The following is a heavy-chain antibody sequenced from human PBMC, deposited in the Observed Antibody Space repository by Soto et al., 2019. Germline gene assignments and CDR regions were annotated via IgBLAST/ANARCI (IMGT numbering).Heavy chain of an antibody. V-gene: IGHV3-21*01. D-gene: IGHD6-6*01. J-gene: IGHJ6*02. CDR1: GFTFSSYR. Sequence: GGSLRLSCAASGFTFSSYRMNWVRQAPGNGLEWVSSISSSSSYIYYADSVKGRFTISRDNAKNSLYLQMNSLRAEDTAVYYCARLGVGIAARPDYYYYGMDVWGQGTTVTVSS. CDR3: ARLGVGIAARPDYYYYGMDV. CDR2: ISSSSSYI.